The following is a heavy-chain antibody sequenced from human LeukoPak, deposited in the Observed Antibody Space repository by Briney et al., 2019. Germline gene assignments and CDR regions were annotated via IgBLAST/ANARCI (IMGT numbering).Heavy chain of an antibody. J-gene: IGHJ3*02. CDR3: ARASINKDAFDI. V-gene: IGHV4-39*01. Sequence: PSETPSLTCTVSGGSISSSSYYWGWIRQPPGKGLEWIGSIYYSGSTYYNPSLKSRVTISVDTSKNQFSLKLSSVTAADTAVYYCARASINKDAFDIWGQGTMVTVSS. CDR2: IYYSGST. CDR1: GGSISSSSYY. D-gene: IGHD5-24*01.